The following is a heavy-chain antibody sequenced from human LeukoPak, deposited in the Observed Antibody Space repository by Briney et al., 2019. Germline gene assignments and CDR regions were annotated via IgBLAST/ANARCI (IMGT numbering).Heavy chain of an antibody. Sequence: GGSLRLSCAASGFTFSSYAMSWVRQAPGKGLEWVANIKQDGSEKYYVDSVKGRFTISRDNAKSSLYLQMNSLRAEDTAVYYCARVGAEIWFGELFQYYYYYMDVWGKGTTVTVSS. CDR1: GFTFSSYA. D-gene: IGHD3-10*01. J-gene: IGHJ6*03. V-gene: IGHV3-7*01. CDR3: ARVGAEIWFGELFQYYYYYMDV. CDR2: IKQDGSEK.